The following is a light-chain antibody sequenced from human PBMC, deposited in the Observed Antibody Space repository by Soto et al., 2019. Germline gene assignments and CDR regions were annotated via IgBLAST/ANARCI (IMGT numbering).Light chain of an antibody. Sequence: QSVLTQPPSASGTPGQRVTISCSGSSSNIGSNYVYWYQQLPGTAPKLLIYRNNQRPSGVPDRFSGSKSGTSASLAISGLRSEDEADYYCAAWDDSLSARFFGTGTKLTVL. CDR1: SSNIGSNY. CDR2: RNN. J-gene: IGLJ1*01. CDR3: AAWDDSLSARF. V-gene: IGLV1-47*01.